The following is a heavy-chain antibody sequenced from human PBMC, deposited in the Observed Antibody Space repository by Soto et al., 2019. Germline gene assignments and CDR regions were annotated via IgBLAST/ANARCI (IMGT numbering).Heavy chain of an antibody. CDR3: ARARLEGYDSNYYFDY. Sequence: SETLSLTCAVYGGSFSGYYWSWIRQPPGKGLEWIGEINRSGSTNYNPSLKSRVTISVDTSKNQFSLKLSSVTAADTAVYYCARARLEGYDSNYYFDYWGQGTLVTVSS. V-gene: IGHV4-34*01. CDR1: GGSFSGYY. D-gene: IGHD3-22*01. J-gene: IGHJ4*02. CDR2: INRSGST.